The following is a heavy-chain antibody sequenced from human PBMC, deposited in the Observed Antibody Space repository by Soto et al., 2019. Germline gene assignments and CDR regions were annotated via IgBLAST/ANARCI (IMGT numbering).Heavy chain of an antibody. CDR3: ARDTPPADY. CDR1: GYTNTIDY. J-gene: IGHJ4*02. V-gene: IGHV1-18*01. CDR2: ISAYNGNT. Sequence: ASVKGAWKTSGYTNTIDYSSWVRQAPGQGLEWMGWISAYNGNTNYAQKLQGRVTMTTDTSTSTAYMELRSLRSDDTAVYYCARDTPPADYWGQGTLVTVSS.